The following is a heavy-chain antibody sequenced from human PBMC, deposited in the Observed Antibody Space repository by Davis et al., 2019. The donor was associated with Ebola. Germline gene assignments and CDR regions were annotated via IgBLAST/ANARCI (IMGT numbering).Heavy chain of an antibody. J-gene: IGHJ6*04. CDR3: AGGKGAVAGRYYYYGMDV. V-gene: IGHV3-11*01. Sequence: PGGSLRLSCAASGFTFSDYYMSWIRQAPGKGLEWVSYISSSGSTIYYADSVKGRFPISRDNAKNSLHLQMNSLRAEDTAVYYWAGGKGAVAGRYYYYGMDVWGKGTTVTVSS. D-gene: IGHD6-19*01. CDR1: GFTFSDYY. CDR2: ISSSGSTI.